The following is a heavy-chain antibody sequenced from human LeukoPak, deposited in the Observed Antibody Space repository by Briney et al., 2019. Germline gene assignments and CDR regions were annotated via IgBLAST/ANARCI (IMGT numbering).Heavy chain of an antibody. Sequence: ASVKVSCKASGYTFTSYATHWVRQAPGQRLEWMGWINAGNGNTKYSQKFQGRVTITRDTSASTAYMELSSLRSEDTAVYYCARDFFDSSGYYYPWFDPWGQGTLVTVSS. CDR1: GYTFTSYA. CDR3: ARDFFDSSGYYYPWFDP. J-gene: IGHJ5*02. V-gene: IGHV1-3*01. CDR2: INAGNGNT. D-gene: IGHD3-22*01.